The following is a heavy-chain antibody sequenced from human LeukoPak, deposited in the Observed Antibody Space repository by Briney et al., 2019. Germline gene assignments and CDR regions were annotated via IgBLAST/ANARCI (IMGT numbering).Heavy chain of an antibody. Sequence: GSLRLSCAASGFIVSNNYMSWIRQPPGKGLEWIGEINHSGSTNYNPSLKSRVTISVDTSKNQFSLKLSSVTAADTAVYYCARHLLVADGLPLIDPWGQGTLVTVSS. CDR1: GFIVSNNY. J-gene: IGHJ5*02. CDR3: ARHLLVADGLPLIDP. CDR2: INHSGST. D-gene: IGHD2-8*02. V-gene: IGHV4-34*01.